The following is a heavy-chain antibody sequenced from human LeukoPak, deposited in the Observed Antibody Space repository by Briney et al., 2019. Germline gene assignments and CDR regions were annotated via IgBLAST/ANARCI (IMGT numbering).Heavy chain of an antibody. CDR2: ISGSGGST. J-gene: IGHJ4*02. V-gene: IGHV3-23*01. Sequence: PGGTLRLSCAASGFTFSSYGMSWVRQAPGKGLEWVSAISGSGGSTYYADSVKGRFTISRDNSKNTLYLQMNNLRAEDTAVYYCAKDLEMATNFDYWGQGTLVTVSS. CDR1: GFTFSSYG. D-gene: IGHD5-24*01. CDR3: AKDLEMATNFDY.